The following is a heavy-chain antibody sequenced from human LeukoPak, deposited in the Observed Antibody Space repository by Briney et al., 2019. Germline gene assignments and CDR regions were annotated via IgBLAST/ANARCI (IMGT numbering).Heavy chain of an antibody. J-gene: IGHJ4*02. V-gene: IGHV3-53*05. CDR1: GFTVSSNY. D-gene: IGHD6-13*01. CDR3: AREGASSWYLLGYFDY. CDR2: IYSGGST. Sequence: GGSLRLSCAASGFTVSSNYMSWVRQAPGKGLEWVSVIYSGGSTYYADSVKGRFTISRDNSKNTLYLQMNSLRAEDTAVYYCAREGASSWYLLGYFDYWGQGTLVTVSS.